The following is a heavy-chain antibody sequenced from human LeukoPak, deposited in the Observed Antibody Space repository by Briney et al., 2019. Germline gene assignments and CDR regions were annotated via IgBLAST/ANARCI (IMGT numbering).Heavy chain of an antibody. CDR2: ISYDGSNK. Sequence: GRSLRLSCAASGFTFSSYGMHWVRQAPGKGLEWVAVISYDGSNKYYADSVKGRFTISRDNSKNTLYLQMNSLRAEDTAVYYCARDLSTVVPNFDYWGQGTLVTVSS. CDR1: GFTFSSYG. CDR3: ARDLSTVVPNFDY. V-gene: IGHV3-30*03. D-gene: IGHD4-23*01. J-gene: IGHJ4*02.